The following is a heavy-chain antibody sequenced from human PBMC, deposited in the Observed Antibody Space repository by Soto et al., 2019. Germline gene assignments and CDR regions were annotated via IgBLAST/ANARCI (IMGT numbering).Heavy chain of an antibody. CDR1: GGSISSGDYY. Sequence: SETLSLTCTFSGGSISSGDYYWSWIRQPPGKGLEWIGYIYYSGSTYYNPSLKSRVTISVDTSKNQFSLKLSSVTAADTAVYYCARDSMLGVYYDSSGYYPDAFDIWGQGTMVTV. CDR2: IYYSGST. V-gene: IGHV4-30-4*01. J-gene: IGHJ3*02. CDR3: ARDSMLGVYYDSSGYYPDAFDI. D-gene: IGHD3-22*01.